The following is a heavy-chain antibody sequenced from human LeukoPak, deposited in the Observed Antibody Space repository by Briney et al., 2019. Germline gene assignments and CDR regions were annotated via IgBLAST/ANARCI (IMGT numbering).Heavy chain of an antibody. J-gene: IGHJ6*02. V-gene: IGHV3-48*03. CDR1: GVTLSSNE. D-gene: IGHD3-9*01. Sequence: PGGSLRLSCAASGVTLSSNEMNWVRQAPGKGLQWVSYISRSGSTKYYADSVKGRFTISRDNAKNSLYLQMNSLRAEDTAVYYCARVWNDILTSTDAWGQGTTVTVSS. CDR3: ARVWNDILTSTDA. CDR2: ISRSGSTK.